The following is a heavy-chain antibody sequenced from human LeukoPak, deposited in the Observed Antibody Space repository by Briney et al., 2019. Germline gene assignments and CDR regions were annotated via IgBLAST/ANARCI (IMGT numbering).Heavy chain of an antibody. J-gene: IGHJ4*02. CDR1: GFTFSSYA. CDR3: AKAYYYDSATRAYYFDY. V-gene: IGHV3-23*01. Sequence: GGSLRLSCAASGFTFSSYAMSWVRQAPGKGLEWVSGITASGSSTYYADSVKGHFTISRDNSKNTLCLQTNSLRAEDTAVYYCAKAYYYDSATRAYYFDYWGQGTLVTVSS. CDR2: ITASGSST. D-gene: IGHD3-22*01.